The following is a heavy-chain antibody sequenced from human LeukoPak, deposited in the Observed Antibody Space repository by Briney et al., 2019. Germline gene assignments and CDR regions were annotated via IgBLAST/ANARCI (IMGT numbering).Heavy chain of an antibody. V-gene: IGHV4-34*01. J-gene: IGHJ4*02. CDR1: GGSFSGYY. CDR2: INHSGST. D-gene: IGHD4-23*01. CDR3: ARGGGLRWYRDSDY. Sequence: PSETLSLTCAVYGGSFSGYYWSWIRQPPGKGLEWIGEINHSGSTNYNPSLKSRVTISVDTSKNQFSLKLSSVTAADTAVYYCARGGGLRWYRDSDYWGQGTLVTVSS.